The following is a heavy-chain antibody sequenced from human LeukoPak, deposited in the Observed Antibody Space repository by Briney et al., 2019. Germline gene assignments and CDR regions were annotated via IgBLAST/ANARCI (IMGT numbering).Heavy chain of an antibody. V-gene: IGHV4-39*01. Sequence: SETLSLTCTVSGGSISSSVYYWGWIRQPPGKGLEWIGSIYYSGSTYYNPSLKSRVTISVDTSKNQFSLKLSSVTAADTAVYYCARRAPYGERGGFDYWGQGILVTVSS. CDR2: IYYSGST. CDR1: GGSISSSVYY. J-gene: IGHJ4*02. D-gene: IGHD4-17*01. CDR3: ARRAPYGERGGFDY.